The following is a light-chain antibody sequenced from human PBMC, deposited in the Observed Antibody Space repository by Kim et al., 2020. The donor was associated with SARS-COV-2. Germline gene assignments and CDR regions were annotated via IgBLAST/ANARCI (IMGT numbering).Light chain of an antibody. CDR2: DVS. V-gene: IGLV2-14*04. CDR1: SGDIGSYNY. Sequence: GQSITMSCTGTSGDIGSYNYVYWYQQNPGKAPKLVISDVSERPSGVSDRFSGSKSGNTASLTISGLQAEDEGDYYCSSYTSSATLIFGAGTQLTVL. CDR3: SSYTSSATLI. J-gene: IGLJ2*01.